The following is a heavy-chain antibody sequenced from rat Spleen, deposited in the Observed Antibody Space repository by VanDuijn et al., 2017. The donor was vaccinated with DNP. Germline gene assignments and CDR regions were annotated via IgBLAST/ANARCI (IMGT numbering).Heavy chain of an antibody. CDR1: GYSITSNY. V-gene: IGHV3-1*01. D-gene: IGHD1-3*01. Sequence: EVQLQESGPGLVKPSQSLSLTCSVTGYSITSNYWGWIRKFPGNKMEWIGHISYSGSINYNPSLKSRISITRDTSKNQFFLQLTSVTTEDTATYYCARHSFNYGSYAWFAYWGQGTLVTVSS. CDR3: ARHSFNYGSYAWFAY. CDR2: ISYSGSI. J-gene: IGHJ3*01.